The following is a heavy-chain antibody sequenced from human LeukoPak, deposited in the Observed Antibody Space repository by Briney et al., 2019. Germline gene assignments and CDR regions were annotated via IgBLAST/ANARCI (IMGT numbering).Heavy chain of an antibody. CDR2: INHSGST. V-gene: IGHV4-34*01. D-gene: IGHD3-10*01. J-gene: IGHJ4*02. CDR3: ASSEPGLLWFGELSPVRY. Sequence: KPSETLSLTCAVYGGSFSGYYWSWIRQPPGKGLEWIGEINHSGSTNYNPSLKSRVTISVDTSKNQFSLKLSSVTAADTAVYYCASSEPGLLWFGELSPVRYWGQGTLVTISS. CDR1: GGSFSGYY.